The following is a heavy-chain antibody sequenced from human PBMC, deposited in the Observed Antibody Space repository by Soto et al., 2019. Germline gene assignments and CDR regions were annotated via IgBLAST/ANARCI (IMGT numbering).Heavy chain of an antibody. CDR1: GGSISSYY. V-gene: IGHV4-59*01. D-gene: IGHD3-10*01. CDR3: ARVYYGSGGYYNVEEKYYYFDY. CDR2: IYYSGST. J-gene: IGHJ4*02. Sequence: SETLSLTCTVSGGSISSYYWSWIRQPPGKGLEWIGYIYYSGSTNYNPSLKSRVTISVDTSKNQFSLKLSSVTAADTAVYYCARVYYGSGGYYNVEEKYYYFDYWGQGTLVTVSS.